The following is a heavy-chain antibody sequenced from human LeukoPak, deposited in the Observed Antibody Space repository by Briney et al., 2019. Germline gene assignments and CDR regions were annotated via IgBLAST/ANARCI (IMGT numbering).Heavy chain of an antibody. CDR1: GFTFSSYS. Sequence: GGSPRLSCAASGFTFSSYSMNWVRQAPGKGLEWVSSISGSSSYIYYADSVKGRFTISRDNAKNSLYLRMNSLRAEDTAVYYCARDRILHSSGWYGYWGQGTLVTVSS. CDR2: ISGSSSYI. CDR3: ARDRILHSSGWYGY. D-gene: IGHD6-19*01. V-gene: IGHV3-21*01. J-gene: IGHJ4*02.